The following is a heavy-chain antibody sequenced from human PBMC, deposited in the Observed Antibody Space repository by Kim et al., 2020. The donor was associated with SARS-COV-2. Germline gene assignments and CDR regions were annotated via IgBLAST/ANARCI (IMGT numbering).Heavy chain of an antibody. V-gene: IGHV3-30*18. J-gene: IGHJ4*02. CDR2: ISYDGSNK. D-gene: IGHD3-22*01. Sequence: GGSLRLSCAASGFTFSSYGMHWVRQAPGKGLEWVAVISYDGSNKYYADSVKGRFTISRDNSKNTLYLQMNSLRAEDTAVYYCANWITMMGFGYWGQGTLVTVSS. CDR1: GFTFSSYG. CDR3: ANWITMMGFGY.